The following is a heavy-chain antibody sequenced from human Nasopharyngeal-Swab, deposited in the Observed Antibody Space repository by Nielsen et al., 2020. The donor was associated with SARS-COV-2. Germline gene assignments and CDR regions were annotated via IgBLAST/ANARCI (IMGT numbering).Heavy chain of an antibody. D-gene: IGHD1-26*01. J-gene: IGHJ6*03. CDR3: ARGGRGSQYYMDV. V-gene: IGHV3-13*05. CDR2: IGTAGDP. Sequence: GESLKISYVASGFTFSNYDMHWVRQPTGKDLEWVSAIGTAGDPFYRGSVEGRFTISRENAKNSLYLQMNSLRAGDTAVYYCARGGRGSQYYMDVWGKGTTVTVSS. CDR1: GFTFSNYD.